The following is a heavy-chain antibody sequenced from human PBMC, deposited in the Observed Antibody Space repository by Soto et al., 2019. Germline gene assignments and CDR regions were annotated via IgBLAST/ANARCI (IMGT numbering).Heavy chain of an antibody. CDR2: IRPYNGNT. J-gene: IGHJ4*02. V-gene: IGHV1-18*01. D-gene: IGHD1-1*01. CDR1: VYTFTNYG. Sequence: ASVKVSCKASVYTFTNYGISWVRQAPGQGLEWMGWIRPYNGNTNYSQKFQARVAMTTDPSTSTAYMELRGLRSDDSAVYYCARDVNWNVDSWVQRLLVTV. CDR3: ARDVNWNVDS.